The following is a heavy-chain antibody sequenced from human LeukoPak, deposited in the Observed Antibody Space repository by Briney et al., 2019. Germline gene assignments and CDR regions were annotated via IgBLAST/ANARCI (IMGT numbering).Heavy chain of an antibody. J-gene: IGHJ3*02. Sequence: GASAKVSCKASGYTFTGYYMHWVRQAPGQGLEWMGWINPNSGGTNYAQKFQGRVTMTRDTSISTAYMELSRLRSDDTAVYYCARDTVRGVIITAFDIWGQGTMVTVSS. CDR1: GYTFTGYY. CDR2: INPNSGGT. V-gene: IGHV1-2*02. D-gene: IGHD3-10*01. CDR3: ARDTVRGVIITAFDI.